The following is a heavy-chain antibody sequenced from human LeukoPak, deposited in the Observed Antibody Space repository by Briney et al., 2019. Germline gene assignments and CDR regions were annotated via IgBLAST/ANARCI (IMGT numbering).Heavy chain of an antibody. J-gene: IGHJ1*01. Sequence: AGGSLKPSCAASGFSFSGSAMHWVRQASGKGLEWVGRIRSQANSYATAYAASVRGRFTISRDDSKDTAYLQMNSLETEDTAVYYCTARGIAVAGGVQHWGQGTLVTVSS. CDR2: IRSQANSYAT. D-gene: IGHD6-19*01. CDR1: GFSFSGSA. CDR3: TARGIAVAGGVQH. V-gene: IGHV3-73*01.